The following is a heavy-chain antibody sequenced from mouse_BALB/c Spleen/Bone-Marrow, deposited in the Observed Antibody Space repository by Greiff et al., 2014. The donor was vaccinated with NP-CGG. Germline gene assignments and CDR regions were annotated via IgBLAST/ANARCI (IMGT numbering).Heavy chain of an antibody. CDR2: ISDGVSYA. J-gene: IGHJ4*01. D-gene: IGHD2-13*01. Sequence: EVQLEESGGGLVKPGGSLKLSCAASGFTFSDYYMFWVRQTPEKRLEWVATISDGVSYAYYQDSVKGRFTISRDNARNNLYLQMSSLKSEDTAMYYCARAPPYDFYAMDYWGQGTSVTVSS. CDR1: GFTFSDYY. V-gene: IGHV5-4*02. CDR3: ARAPPYDFYAMDY.